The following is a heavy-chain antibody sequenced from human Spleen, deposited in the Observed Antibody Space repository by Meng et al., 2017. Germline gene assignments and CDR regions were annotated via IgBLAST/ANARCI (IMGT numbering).Heavy chain of an antibody. CDR1: GYSFTTYY. J-gene: IGHJ4*02. D-gene: IGHD3-22*01. CDR2: INPRGGSP. CDR3: TRVDYYDSSGYSFDY. V-gene: IGHV1-46*01. Sequence: VQRVQSWAEVKKPEASVKVSCKESGYSFTTYYMAWVRQAPGQGLEWMGRINPRGGSPRYAQKFQGRVTMTRDTSTSTIYLELSSLRSEDTAVYYCTRVDYYDSSGYSFDYWGQGSLVTVFS.